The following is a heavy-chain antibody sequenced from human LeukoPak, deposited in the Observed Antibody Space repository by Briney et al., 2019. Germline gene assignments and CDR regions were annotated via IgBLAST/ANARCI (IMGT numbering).Heavy chain of an antibody. J-gene: IGHJ6*03. Sequence: SETLSLTCSVSDDSITMYYWTWIRQPPGKGLEWIGYVDHTGSTNFNPSLNGRVSISRDTSKNLFSLRLRSVTAADTAVYFCARGCVSSSTWYSTYYYYFYMDVWGKGTTVTVSS. CDR3: ARGCVSSSTWYSTYYYYFYMDV. CDR2: VDHTGST. V-gene: IGHV4-59*01. CDR1: DDSITMYY. D-gene: IGHD4-11*01.